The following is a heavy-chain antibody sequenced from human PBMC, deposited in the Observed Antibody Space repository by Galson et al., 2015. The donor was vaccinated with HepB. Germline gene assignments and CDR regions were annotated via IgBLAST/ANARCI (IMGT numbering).Heavy chain of an antibody. CDR2: ISYDGSNK. CDR1: GFTFSSYD. Sequence: SLRLSCAASGFTFSSYDMTWVRQAPGKGLEWVAVISYDGSNKYYADSVKGRFTISRDNSKNTLYLQMNSLRAEDTAVYYCARDVRFLEWLLSTIDYWGQGTLVTVSS. D-gene: IGHD3-3*01. CDR3: ARDVRFLEWLLSTIDY. J-gene: IGHJ4*02. V-gene: IGHV3-30-3*01.